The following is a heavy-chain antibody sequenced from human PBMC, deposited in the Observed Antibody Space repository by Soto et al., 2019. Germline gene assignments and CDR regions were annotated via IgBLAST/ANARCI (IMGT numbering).Heavy chain of an antibody. D-gene: IGHD1-1*01. CDR3: AKGLQRYRTTWDYYYGMDV. CDR1: GFSFSTYA. V-gene: IGHV3-23*01. CDR2: ISGSGERP. Sequence: PGGSLTLTCAVSGFSFSTYALIWVRQAPGPGLERVSGISGSGERPYYADPAKGRLTIFRDNSKKTLYLQMKSLRAEASAVYYWAKGLQRYRTTWDYYYGMDVWGQGTTVTVS. J-gene: IGHJ6*02.